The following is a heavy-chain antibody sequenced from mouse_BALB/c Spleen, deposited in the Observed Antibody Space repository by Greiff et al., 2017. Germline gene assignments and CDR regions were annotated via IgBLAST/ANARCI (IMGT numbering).Heavy chain of an antibody. Sequence: VQVVESGAELVSPGASVTLSCKASGYTFTDHFMNWVKKTPGQGLEWIGRIYPVSGVTNYNKKSMGKATFSVHRSSSTLYMVFNSLTSEDSAVYYCARGGNLVAYWGQGTLVTVSA. V-gene: IGHV1-11*01. J-gene: IGHJ3*01. CDR2: IYPVSGVT. CDR1: GYTFTDHF. D-gene: IGHD2-1*01. CDR3: ARGGNLVAY.